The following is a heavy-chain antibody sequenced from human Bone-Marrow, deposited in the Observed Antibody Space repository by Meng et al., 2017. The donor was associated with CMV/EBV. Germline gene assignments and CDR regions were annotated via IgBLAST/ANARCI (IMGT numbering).Heavy chain of an antibody. J-gene: IGHJ5*02. CDR1: GYSISSGYY. D-gene: IGHD1-26*01. CDR3: ARIVGATRSDWFDP. CDR2: IYHSGST. V-gene: IGHV4-38-2*02. Sequence: SETLSLTCTVSGYSISSGYYWGWIRQPPGKGLEWIGSIYHSGSTYYNPSLKSRVTISVDTSKNQFSLKLSSVTAADTAVYYCARIVGATRSDWFDPWGQGNLVPVSS.